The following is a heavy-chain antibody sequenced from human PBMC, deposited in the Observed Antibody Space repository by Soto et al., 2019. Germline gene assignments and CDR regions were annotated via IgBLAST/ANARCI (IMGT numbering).Heavy chain of an antibody. J-gene: IGHJ4*02. CDR1: GFTFTSSA. D-gene: IGHD1-26*01. CDR3: AADKGVVVGELLPSF. V-gene: IGHV1-58*01. Sequence: EASVKVSGKASGFTFTSSAVQWVLQARGQRLEWIGWIVVGSGNTNYAQKFQERVTITRDMSTSTAYMELSSLRSEDTAVYYCAADKGVVVGELLPSFWGQGTLVTVSS. CDR2: IVVGSGNT.